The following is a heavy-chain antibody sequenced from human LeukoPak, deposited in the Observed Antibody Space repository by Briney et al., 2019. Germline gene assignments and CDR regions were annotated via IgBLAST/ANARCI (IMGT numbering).Heavy chain of an antibody. CDR1: GYTFTSYD. CDR3: ARGRAPPHYYFDY. J-gene: IGHJ4*02. D-gene: IGHD3-10*01. CDR2: MNPNSGNT. V-gene: IGHV1-8*01. Sequence: GASVKVSCKASGYTFTSYDINCVRQATGQGLEWMGWMNPNSGNTGYAQKFQGRVTMTRNTSISTAYMELSSLRSEDTAVYYCARGRAPPHYYFDYWGQGTLVTVSS.